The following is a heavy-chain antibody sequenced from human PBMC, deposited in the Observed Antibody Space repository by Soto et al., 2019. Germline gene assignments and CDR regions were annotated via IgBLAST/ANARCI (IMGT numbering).Heavy chain of an antibody. D-gene: IGHD6-19*01. CDR2: IYHSGST. Sequence: SSETLSLTCAVSGGSISSSNWWSWVRQPPGKGLEWIGEIYHSGSTNYKPSLESRVTISVDKSKNRFSLILTSVTAADTATYYCARRTTGSGWYPMFDTWGQGALVTVSS. J-gene: IGHJ5*02. V-gene: IGHV4-4*02. CDR1: GGSISSSNW. CDR3: ARRTTGSGWYPMFDT.